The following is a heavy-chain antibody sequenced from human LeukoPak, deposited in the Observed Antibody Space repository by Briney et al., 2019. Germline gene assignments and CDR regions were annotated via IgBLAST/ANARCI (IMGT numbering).Heavy chain of an antibody. CDR3: ARNVRPSYDIWP. J-gene: IGHJ5*02. Sequence: GGSLRLSCAASGFTFSDYYMSWIRQAPGKGLEWVSYISSSGSTIYYADSVKGRFTIFRDNAKNSLYLQMNSLRAEDTAVYYCARNVRPSYDIWPWGQGALVTVSS. CDR1: GFTFSDYY. V-gene: IGHV3-11*01. CDR2: ISSSGSTI. D-gene: IGHD3-9*01.